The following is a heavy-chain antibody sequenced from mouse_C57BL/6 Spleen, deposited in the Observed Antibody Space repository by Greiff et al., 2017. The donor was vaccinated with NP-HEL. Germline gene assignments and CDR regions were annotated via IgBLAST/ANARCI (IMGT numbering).Heavy chain of an antibody. V-gene: IGHV1-18*01. CDR3: ARNRYYYGSSRYYFDY. Sequence: VQLQQSGPELVKPGASVKIPCKASGYTFTDYNMDWVKQSHGKSLEWIGDINPNNGGTIYNQKFKGKATLTVDKSSSTAYMELRSLTSEDTAVYYCARNRYYYGSSRYYFDYWGQGTTLTVSS. J-gene: IGHJ2*01. D-gene: IGHD1-1*01. CDR2: INPNNGGT. CDR1: GYTFTDYN.